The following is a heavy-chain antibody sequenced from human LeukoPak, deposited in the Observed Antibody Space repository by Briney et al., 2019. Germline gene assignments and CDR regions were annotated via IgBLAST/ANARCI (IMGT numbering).Heavy chain of an antibody. CDR1: GYTFSNFA. V-gene: IGHV3-23*01. CDR3: AKDREGYCSSSTCSLLDY. D-gene: IGHD2-2*01. Sequence: GGSLRLSCADSGYTFSNFAMSWVRQAPGKGLEWVSAISGSGGSTYYADSVKGRFTISRDNSKNTLYLQMNSLRAEDTAAYYCAKDREGYCSSSTCSLLDYWGQGTLVTVSS. CDR2: ISGSGGST. J-gene: IGHJ4*02.